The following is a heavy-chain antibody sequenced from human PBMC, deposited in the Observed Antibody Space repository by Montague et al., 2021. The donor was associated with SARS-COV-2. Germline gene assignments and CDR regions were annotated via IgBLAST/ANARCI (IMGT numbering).Heavy chain of an antibody. CDR3: ARGRLYYDSSGYYFDY. D-gene: IGHD3-22*01. Sequence: TLSLTCTVSGGSISSGSYYWSWIRQPAGKGLEWIGRIYTSGSTNYNPSLKSRVTISLGTSKNQFSLKLSSVTAADTAVYHCARGRLYYDSSGYYFDYWGQGTLVTVSS. J-gene: IGHJ4*02. CDR2: IYTSGST. CDR1: GGSISSGSYY. V-gene: IGHV4-61*02.